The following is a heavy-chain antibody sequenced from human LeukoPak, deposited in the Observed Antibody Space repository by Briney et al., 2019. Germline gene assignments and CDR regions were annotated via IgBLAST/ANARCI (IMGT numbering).Heavy chain of an antibody. CDR2: ISYSGTT. CDR1: GGSMSSYY. D-gene: IGHD3-10*01. Sequence: PSETLSLTCTVSGGSMSSYYWSWIRQSPGKGLEWVGYISYSGTTNCNPSLKSRVTISLGTSKNRFSLNLTSVTAADTAVYYCARHGSGTSLALYPWGQGTLVTVSS. J-gene: IGHJ5*02. CDR3: ARHGSGTSLALYP. V-gene: IGHV4-59*08.